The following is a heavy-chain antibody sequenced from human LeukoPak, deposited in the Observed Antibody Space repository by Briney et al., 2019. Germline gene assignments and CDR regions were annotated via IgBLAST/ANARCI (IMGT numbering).Heavy chain of an antibody. V-gene: IGHV7-4-1*02. CDR3: ASSTSGYDILTGDDAFDI. Sequence: ASVKVSCKASGYTFTSYAMNWVRQAPGQGLEWMGWINTNTGNPTYAQGFTGRFVFSLDTSVSTAYLQISSLKAEDTAVYYCASSTSGYDILTGDDAFDIWGQGTMVTVSS. D-gene: IGHD3-9*01. CDR2: INTNTGNP. J-gene: IGHJ3*02. CDR1: GYTFTSYA.